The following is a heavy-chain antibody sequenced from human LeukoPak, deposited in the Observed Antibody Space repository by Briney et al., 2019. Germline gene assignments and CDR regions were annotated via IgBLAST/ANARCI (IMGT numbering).Heavy chain of an antibody. Sequence: SETLSLTCTVSGGSISSYYWSWIRQPPGKGLEWIANIYHTGSTNYNPSLSSRVTISIDTPKNQFSLKLTSVTAADTAVYYCARRGRNSSGWQDYLWGQGTLVTVSS. V-gene: IGHV4-59*01. D-gene: IGHD6-25*01. CDR1: GGSISSYY. J-gene: IGHJ4*02. CDR2: IYHTGST. CDR3: ARRGRNSSGWQDYL.